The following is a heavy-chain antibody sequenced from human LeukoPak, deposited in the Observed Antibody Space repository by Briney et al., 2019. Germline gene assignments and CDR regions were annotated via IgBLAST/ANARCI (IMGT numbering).Heavy chain of an antibody. J-gene: IGHJ5*02. CDR1: GGSISSSSYY. CDR2: IYYSGST. CDR3: ARGASNSYYFGVGNWFDP. Sequence: PSETLSLTCTVSGGSISSSSYYWGWIRQPPGKGLEWIGSIYYSGSTYYNPSLKSRVTISLDTSKNQFSLKMSSVTAADTAVYYCARGASNSYYFGVGNWFDPWGQGTLVTVSS. D-gene: IGHD3-22*01. V-gene: IGHV4-39*07.